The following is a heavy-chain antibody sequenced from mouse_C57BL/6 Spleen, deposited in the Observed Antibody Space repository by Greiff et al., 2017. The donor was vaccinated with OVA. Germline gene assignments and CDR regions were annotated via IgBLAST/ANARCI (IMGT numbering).Heavy chain of an antibody. V-gene: IGHV1-39*01. CDR1: GFSFPVYN. D-gene: IGHD2-5*01. Sequence: VPLVGSGTELVKPGASVKIFFKASGFSFPVYNMNWVKQSNGKSLEWIGVINPNYGTTSYNQKFKGKATLTVDQSSSTAYMQLNSLTSEDSAVYYCARHSNLYAMDYWGQGTSVTVSS. CDR2: INPNYGTT. J-gene: IGHJ4*01. CDR3: ARHSNLYAMDY.